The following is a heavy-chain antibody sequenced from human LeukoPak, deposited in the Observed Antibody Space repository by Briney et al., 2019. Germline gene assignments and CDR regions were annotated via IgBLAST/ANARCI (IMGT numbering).Heavy chain of an antibody. CDR1: GFTFSSYA. D-gene: IGHD3-22*01. J-gene: IGHJ4*02. Sequence: PGGSLRLSCAASGFTFSSYAMHWVRQAPGKGLEWVAVISYDGSNKSYADSVKGRFTISRDNSKNTLYLQMNSLKTEDTAVYYCTTDLYDSSGYYFEPLDYWGQGTLVTVSS. V-gene: IGHV3-30*04. CDR3: TTDLYDSSGYYFEPLDY. CDR2: ISYDGSNK.